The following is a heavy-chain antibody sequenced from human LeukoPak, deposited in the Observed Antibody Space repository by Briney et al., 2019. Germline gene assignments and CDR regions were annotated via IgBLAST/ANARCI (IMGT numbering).Heavy chain of an antibody. J-gene: IGHJ6*04. CDR1: GGSISSGGYY. D-gene: IGHD3-3*01. V-gene: IGHV4-31*03. Sequence: SETLSLTCTVSGGSISSGGYYWSWIRQHPGKGLEWIGYIYYSGSTYYNPSLKSRVTISVGTSKNQISLKLSSVTAADTAVYYCARDHAIFGAGPSMDVWGKGTTVTVSS. CDR2: IYYSGST. CDR3: ARDHAIFGAGPSMDV.